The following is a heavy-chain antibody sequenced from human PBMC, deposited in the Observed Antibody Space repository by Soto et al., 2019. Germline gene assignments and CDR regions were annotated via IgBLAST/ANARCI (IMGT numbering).Heavy chain of an antibody. CDR2: IIPLVHII. V-gene: IGHV1-69*04. Sequence: CKASGYTFTSYGISWVRQAPGQGLEWMGRIIPLVHIINNAQKFQGRVAISADKSTSTAYMELSSLKSDDTAIYFCARERRRDDSNTFDALDVWGQGTMVTVSS. J-gene: IGHJ3*01. D-gene: IGHD3-22*01. CDR3: ARERRRDDSNTFDALDV. CDR1: GYTFTSYG.